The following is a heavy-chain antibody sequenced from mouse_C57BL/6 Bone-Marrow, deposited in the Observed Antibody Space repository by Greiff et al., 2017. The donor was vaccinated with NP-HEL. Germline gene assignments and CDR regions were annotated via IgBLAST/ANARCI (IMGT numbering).Heavy chain of an antibody. Sequence: EVQVVESGAELVRPGASVKLSCTASGFNIKDDYMHWVKQRPEQGLEWIGWIDPENGDTEYASKFQGKATITADTSSNTAYLQLSSLTSEDTAVYYCTSRLHYAMDYWGQGTSVTVSS. V-gene: IGHV14-4*01. CDR3: TSRLHYAMDY. CDR1: GFNIKDDY. D-gene: IGHD2-4*01. CDR2: IDPENGDT. J-gene: IGHJ4*01.